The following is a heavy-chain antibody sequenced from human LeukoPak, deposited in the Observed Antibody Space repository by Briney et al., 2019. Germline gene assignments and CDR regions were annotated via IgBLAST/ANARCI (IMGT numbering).Heavy chain of an antibody. J-gene: IGHJ5*02. Sequence: ASVKVSCKVSGYTLTELSMHWVRQAPGKGLEWMGGFDPEDGETIYAQKFQGRVTMTTDTSTSTAYMELRSLRSDDTAVYYCARDPQQWLVDNWFDPWGQGTLATVSS. CDR1: GYTLTELS. CDR3: ARDPQQWLVDNWFDP. V-gene: IGHV1-24*01. D-gene: IGHD6-19*01. CDR2: FDPEDGET.